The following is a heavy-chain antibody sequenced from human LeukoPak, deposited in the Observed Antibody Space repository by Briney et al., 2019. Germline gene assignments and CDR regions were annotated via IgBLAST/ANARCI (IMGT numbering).Heavy chain of an antibody. D-gene: IGHD1-7*01. V-gene: IGHV4-31*03. CDR1: GGSISSGGYY. J-gene: IGHJ5*02. CDR2: IYYSGST. Sequence: SETLSLTCTVSGGSISSGGYYWSWIRQHPGTGLEWIGYIYYSGSTYYNPSLKSRVTISVDTSKNQFSLKLSSVTAADTAVYYCAIVDGTLTGTTSGSWFDPWGQGTLVTVSS. CDR3: AIVDGTLTGTTSGSWFDP.